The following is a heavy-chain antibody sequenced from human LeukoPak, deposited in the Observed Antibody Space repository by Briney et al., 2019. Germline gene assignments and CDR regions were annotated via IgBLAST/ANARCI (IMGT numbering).Heavy chain of an antibody. J-gene: IGHJ6*02. V-gene: IGHV4-59*12. Sequence: IPSETLSLTCTVSGASISGYFWSWIRQPPGKGLEWIGYISSSGNTNYNPSLKSRVTISVDTSKNRFFLKLSSVTAADTAVYYCARDRYDSYPMDVWGQGTTVTVSS. CDR3: ARDRYDSYPMDV. D-gene: IGHD3-3*01. CDR1: GASISGYF. CDR2: ISSSGNT.